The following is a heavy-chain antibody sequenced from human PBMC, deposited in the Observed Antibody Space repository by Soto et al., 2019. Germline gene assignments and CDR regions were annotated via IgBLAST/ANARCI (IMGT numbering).Heavy chain of an antibody. Sequence: LSLTCTVSGGSMSSYYWSWIRQPPGKGLEWIGYIYYSGSTNYNPSLKSRVTMSVDTPKNQFSLKLSSVTAADTAVYYCARRGYGPGFPYYYGMDVWGQGATVTVSS. J-gene: IGHJ6*02. CDR1: GGSMSSYY. V-gene: IGHV4-59*01. CDR3: ARRGYGPGFPYYYGMDV. D-gene: IGHD3-10*01. CDR2: IYYSGST.